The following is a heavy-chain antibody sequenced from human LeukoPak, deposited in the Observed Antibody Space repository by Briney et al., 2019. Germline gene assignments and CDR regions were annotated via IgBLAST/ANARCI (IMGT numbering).Heavy chain of an antibody. V-gene: IGHV4-59*01. CDR1: GGSISSYY. CDR2: IYYSGST. Sequence: SETLSLTCTVSGGSISSYYWSWMRQPPGKGLEGIGYIYYSGSTNYNPSLKSRVTISVDTSKNQFSLKLSSVTAADTAVYYCATLVAVADPYYFDYWGQGTLVTVSS. CDR3: ATLVAVADPYYFDY. D-gene: IGHD6-19*01. J-gene: IGHJ4*02.